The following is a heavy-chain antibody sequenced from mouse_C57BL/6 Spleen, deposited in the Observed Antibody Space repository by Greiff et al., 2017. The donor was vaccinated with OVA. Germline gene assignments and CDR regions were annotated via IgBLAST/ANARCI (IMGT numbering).Heavy chain of an antibody. CDR2: IHPNSGST. Sequence: VQLQQPGAELVKPGASVKLSCKASGYTFTSYWMHWVKQRPGQGLEWIGMIHPNSGSTNYNEKFKSKATLTVDKSSSTAYMQLSSLTSEDSAVYYCAREYYYGSSYNAMDYWGQGTSVTVSS. CDR1: GYTFTSYW. D-gene: IGHD1-1*01. V-gene: IGHV1-64*01. CDR3: AREYYYGSSYNAMDY. J-gene: IGHJ4*01.